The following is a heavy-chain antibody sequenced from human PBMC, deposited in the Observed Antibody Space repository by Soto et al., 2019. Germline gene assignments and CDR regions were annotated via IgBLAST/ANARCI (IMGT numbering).Heavy chain of an antibody. J-gene: IGHJ3*02. CDR2: MNPNSGGT. D-gene: IGHD3-22*01. CDR1: GYTFTGYY. Sequence: GASVKVSCKASGYTFTGYYMHWVRQAPGQGLEWMGWMNPNSGGTNYAQKFQGWVTMTRDTSISTAYMELSRLGSDDTAVYYCARVYGYDSRDDAFDIWGQGTMVTVS. V-gene: IGHV1-2*04. CDR3: ARVYGYDSRDDAFDI.